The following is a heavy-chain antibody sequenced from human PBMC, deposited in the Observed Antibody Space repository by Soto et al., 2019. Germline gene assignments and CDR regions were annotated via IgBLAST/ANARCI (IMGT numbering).Heavy chain of an antibody. CDR2: IDPSDSYT. CDR3: ATAHLYSSSWYPVPYYYYYYGMDV. CDR1: GYSFTSYW. J-gene: IGHJ6*02. V-gene: IGHV5-10-1*01. D-gene: IGHD6-13*01. Sequence: PGESLKISCKGSGYSFTSYWISWVRQMPGKGLEWMGRIDPSDSYTNYSPSFQGHVTISADKSISTAYLQWSSLKASDTAMYYCATAHLYSSSWYPVPYYYYYYGMDVWGQGTTVTVSS.